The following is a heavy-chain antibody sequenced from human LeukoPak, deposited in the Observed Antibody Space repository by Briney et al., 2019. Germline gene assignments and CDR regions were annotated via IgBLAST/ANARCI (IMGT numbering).Heavy chain of an antibody. D-gene: IGHD4-17*01. J-gene: IGHJ5*02. CDR3: ARVDRRIYGDYARSGPT. Sequence: KPSETLSLTCSVSGASITRYYWTWIRQPVGKGLEWFGRLYTNGTVNYNPSLKSRVTISVDTSKNQFSLRLSSVTAADTAVYYCARVDRRIYGDYARSGPTWGQGTLVTVSS. CDR1: GASITRYY. CDR2: LYTNGTV. V-gene: IGHV4-4*07.